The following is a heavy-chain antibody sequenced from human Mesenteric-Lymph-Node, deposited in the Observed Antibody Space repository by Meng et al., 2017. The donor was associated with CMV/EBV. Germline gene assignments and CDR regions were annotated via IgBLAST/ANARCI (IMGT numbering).Heavy chain of an antibody. CDR1: GFTFSSYE. D-gene: IGHD6-19*01. CDR3: AKDLRGSSAWYFDY. CDR2: ISDSGSTI. J-gene: IGHJ4*02. V-gene: IGHV3-48*03. Sequence: GESLKISCAASGFTFSSYEFNWVRQPPGKGLEWLSYISDSGSTIYYADSVKGRFTISRDNAKNSLFLQMNSLRPEDTALYYCAKDLRGSSAWYFDYWGQGTLVTVSS.